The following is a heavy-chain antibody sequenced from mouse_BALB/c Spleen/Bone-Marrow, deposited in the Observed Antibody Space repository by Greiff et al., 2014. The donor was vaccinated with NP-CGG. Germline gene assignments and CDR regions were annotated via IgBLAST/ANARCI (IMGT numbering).Heavy chain of an antibody. D-gene: IGHD2-1*01. V-gene: IGHV3-2*02. CDR2: ISYSGST. Sequence: VQLKESGPGLVKPSQSLSLTCTVTGCSITSDYAWNWIRQFPGNKLEWMGYISYSGSTSYNPSLKSRISITRDTSKNQFFLQLSSVTAEDTATYYCARRGYYGNSYAMDYWGHGTSVTVSS. J-gene: IGHJ4*01. CDR1: GCSITSDYA. CDR3: ARRGYYGNSYAMDY.